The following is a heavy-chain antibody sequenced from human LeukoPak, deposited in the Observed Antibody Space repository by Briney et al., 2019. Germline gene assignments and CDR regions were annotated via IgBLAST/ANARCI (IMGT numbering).Heavy chain of an antibody. V-gene: IGHV4-34*01. J-gene: IGHJ6*03. Sequence: SETLSLTCTVSGGSISSYYWSWIRQPPGKGLEWIGEINHSGGTNYNPSLKSRVTISVDTSKNQFSLKLRSVTAADTAVYYCARLISYYYYMDVWGKGTTVTVSS. CDR1: GGSISSYY. CDR2: INHSGGT. CDR3: ARLISYYYYMDV.